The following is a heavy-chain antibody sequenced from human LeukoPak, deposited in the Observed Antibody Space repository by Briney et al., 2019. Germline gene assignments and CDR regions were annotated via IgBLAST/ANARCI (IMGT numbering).Heavy chain of an antibody. Sequence: GGSLRLSCAASGFTFSSYGMHWVRQAPGKGLEWVAVIWYDGSNKYYADSVKGRFTISRDNSKNTLYLQMNSLRAEDTAVYYCARDGSEQWLVPKDAFDIWGQGTMVTVSS. V-gene: IGHV3-33*01. CDR2: IWYDGSNK. J-gene: IGHJ3*02. D-gene: IGHD6-19*01. CDR3: ARDGSEQWLVPKDAFDI. CDR1: GFTFSSYG.